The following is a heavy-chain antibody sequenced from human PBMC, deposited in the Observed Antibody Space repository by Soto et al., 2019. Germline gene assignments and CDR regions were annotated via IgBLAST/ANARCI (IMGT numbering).Heavy chain of an antibody. CDR1: GVIFSNYG. CDR3: AGALLLGGSSGWGFNY. D-gene: IGHD3-22*01. J-gene: IGHJ4*02. V-gene: IGHV3-48*02. Sequence: GGSLRLSCAASGVIFSNYGMHWVRQAPGTGLEWISYVGASATSRYYADFVKGRFTISRDNAKNSLYLQMTSLSDDDTAVYYCAGALLLGGSSGWGFNYWGQGSLDTVSS. CDR2: VGASATSR.